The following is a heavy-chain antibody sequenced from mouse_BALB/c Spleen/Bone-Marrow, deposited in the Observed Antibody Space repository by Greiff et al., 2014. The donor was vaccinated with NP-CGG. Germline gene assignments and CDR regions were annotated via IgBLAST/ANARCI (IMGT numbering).Heavy chain of an antibody. CDR3: TRSGKRYGAMDY. CDR1: GFTFSDCY. J-gene: IGHJ4*01. D-gene: IGHD2-10*02. CDR2: ISDGGTYT. V-gene: IGHV5-4*02. Sequence: EVKLMESGGGLVKPGGSLKLSCAASGFTFSDCYMYWVRQTPEKRLEWVATISDGGTYTFYPDSVKGRFTISRDNAKNNLYLQMSSLQSEDTAMYYCTRSGKRYGAMDYWGQGTSVTVSS.